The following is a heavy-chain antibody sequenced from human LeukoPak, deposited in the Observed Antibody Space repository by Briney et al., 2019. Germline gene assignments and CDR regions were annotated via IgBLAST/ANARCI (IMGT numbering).Heavy chain of an antibody. J-gene: IGHJ4*02. CDR1: GYTFTGYY. CDR2: INPNSGGT. D-gene: IGHD1-26*01. CDR3: ANGVIEGAFDY. Sequence: ASVKVSCKASGYTFTGYYMHWMRQAPGQGPEWMGWINPNSGGTSYAQKFQGRVTMTRDTSISTAYLQWSSLKASDTAIYFCANGVIEGAFDYWGQGTLVTVSS. V-gene: IGHV1-2*02.